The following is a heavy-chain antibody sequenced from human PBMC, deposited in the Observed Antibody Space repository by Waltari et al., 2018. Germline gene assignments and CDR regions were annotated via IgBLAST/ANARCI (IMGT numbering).Heavy chain of an antibody. J-gene: IGHJ6*02. CDR1: GFGFSSYP. D-gene: IGHD2-15*01. CDR2: ISFDGDNK. V-gene: IGHV3-30*04. Sequence: QVQLVESGGGVVQPGRSLRLSCAAPGFGFSSYPMHWVRQAPGKGLEWVAVISFDGDNKYYADSVRGRFTISRDNPRNTLSLQMNSLRGEDTAVYFCVRGRMATINTRNGLDVWGQGTTVTVSS. CDR3: VRGRMATINTRNGLDV.